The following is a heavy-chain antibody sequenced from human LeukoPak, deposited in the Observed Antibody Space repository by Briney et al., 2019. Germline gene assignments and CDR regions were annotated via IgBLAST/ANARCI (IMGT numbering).Heavy chain of an antibody. CDR2: ISASGGTT. J-gene: IGHJ5*02. Sequence: GGSLRPSCAASGSTFNSYAMSWVRQAPGKGLEWVSAISASGGTTYYADSVRGRFTISRDNSENTLYLQMNSLRVEDTAVYYCAKEPREYCSSSACPNWLDPWGQGALVTVS. V-gene: IGHV3-23*01. CDR3: AKEPREYCSSSACPNWLDP. CDR1: GSTFNSYA. D-gene: IGHD2/OR15-2a*01.